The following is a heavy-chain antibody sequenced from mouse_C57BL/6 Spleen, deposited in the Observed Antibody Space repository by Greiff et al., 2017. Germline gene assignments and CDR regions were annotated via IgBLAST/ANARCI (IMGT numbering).Heavy chain of an antibody. D-gene: IGHD2-4*01. V-gene: IGHV1-18*01. CDR3: ARWNYDSYYFDY. CDR1: GYTFTDYN. J-gene: IGHJ2*01. CDR2: INPNNGGT. Sequence: VQLKQSGPELVKPGASVKIPCKASGYTFTDYNMDWVKQSHGKSLEWIGDINPNNGGTIYNQKFKGKATLTVDKSSSTAYMELRSLTSEDTAVYYCARWNYDSYYFDYWGQGTTLTVSS.